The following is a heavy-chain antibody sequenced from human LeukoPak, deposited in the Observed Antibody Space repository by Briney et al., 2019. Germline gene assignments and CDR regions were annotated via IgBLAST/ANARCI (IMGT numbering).Heavy chain of an antibody. Sequence: NRGESLKISCKGSGYMFTTYWIGWVRQMPGKGLEWMGIMHPGDSETRYSPSFQGQVTISADKSISTAYLQWSSLKASDTAMYYCARRNYAPYFDYWGQGTLVTVSS. CDR1: GYMFTTYW. CDR2: MHPGDSET. D-gene: IGHD1-7*01. CDR3: ARRNYAPYFDY. V-gene: IGHV5-51*01. J-gene: IGHJ4*02.